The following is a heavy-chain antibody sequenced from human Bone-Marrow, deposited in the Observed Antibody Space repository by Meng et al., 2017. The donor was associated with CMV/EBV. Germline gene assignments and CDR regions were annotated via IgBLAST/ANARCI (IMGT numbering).Heavy chain of an antibody. CDR3: ARAPEKTRQAAFDI. V-gene: IGHV4-39*01. CDR1: GGSISISTNY. J-gene: IGHJ3*02. D-gene: IGHD2-2*01. CDR2: RDYGGNT. Sequence: SETLSLTCTVVGGSISISTNYWGWVRQPPGKGLEWIGTRDYGGNTYYHPSLKSRVTISVDTSKNQFSLKLSSVTAADTAVYYCARAPEKTRQAAFDIWGQGTMVTVSS.